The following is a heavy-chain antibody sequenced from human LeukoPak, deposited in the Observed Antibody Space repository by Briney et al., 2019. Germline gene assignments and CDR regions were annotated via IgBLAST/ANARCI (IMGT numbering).Heavy chain of an antibody. Sequence: GGSLRLSCAASRFSFNNYNMNWVRQAPGKGLEWVSSISSSSSYIYYADSVRGRFTISRDNAKNSLYLQLNSLRAEDTAVYYCARVGTGDFDYWGQGTLVTVSS. CDR3: ARVGTGDFDY. CDR2: ISSSSSYI. J-gene: IGHJ4*02. CDR1: RFSFNNYN. D-gene: IGHD1-1*01. V-gene: IGHV3-21*01.